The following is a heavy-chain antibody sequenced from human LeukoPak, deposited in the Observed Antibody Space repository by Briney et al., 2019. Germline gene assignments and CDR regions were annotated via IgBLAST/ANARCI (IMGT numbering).Heavy chain of an antibody. V-gene: IGHV3-53*01. CDR2: IYSGGST. Sequence: GGSLRLSCAASGFTVSSNYMSWVRQAPGKGLEWVSVIYSGGSTNYADSVKGRFTISRDNSKNTLYLQMNSLRAEDTAVYYCARGIWFGELSTFDYWGQGTLVTVSS. D-gene: IGHD3-10*01. CDR3: ARGIWFGELSTFDY. CDR1: GFTVSSNY. J-gene: IGHJ4*02.